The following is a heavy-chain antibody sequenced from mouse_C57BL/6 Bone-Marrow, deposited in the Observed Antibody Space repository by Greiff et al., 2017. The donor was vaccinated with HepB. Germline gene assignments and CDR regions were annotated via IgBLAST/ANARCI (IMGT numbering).Heavy chain of an antibody. D-gene: IGHD2-4*01. V-gene: IGHV2-9-1*01. CDR2: IWTGGGT. CDR1: GFSLTSYA. CDR3: ARTPYDYDVGGYAMDY. J-gene: IGHJ4*01. Sequence: VKLMESGPGLVAPSQSLSITCTVSGFSLTSYAISWVRQPPGKGLEWLGVIWTGGGTNYNSALKSRLSISKDNSKSQVFLKMNRLQTDDTARYYCARTPYDYDVGGYAMDYWGQGTSVTVSS.